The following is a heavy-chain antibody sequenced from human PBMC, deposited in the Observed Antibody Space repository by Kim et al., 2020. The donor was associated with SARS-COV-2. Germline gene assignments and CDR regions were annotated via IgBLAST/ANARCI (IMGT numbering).Heavy chain of an antibody. J-gene: IGHJ4*02. Sequence: SQTLSLTCAISGDSVSSNSVAWSCIRQSPSRGLEWLGRTYYRSKWSSDYAVSVRSRITINPDTSKNQFSLQLTSVTPEDTAFYYCVRYSGWYYFDYWGQGTLVTVSA. CDR1: GDSVSSNSVA. CDR3: VRYSGWYYFDY. D-gene: IGHD6-19*01. CDR2: TYYRSKWSS. V-gene: IGHV6-1*01.